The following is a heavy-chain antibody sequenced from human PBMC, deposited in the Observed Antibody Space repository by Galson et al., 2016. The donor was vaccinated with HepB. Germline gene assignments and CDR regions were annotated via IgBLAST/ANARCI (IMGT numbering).Heavy chain of an antibody. Sequence: SETLSLTCAVYGGSFSGYYWSWIRQPPGKGLEWIGEINHSGSTNYNQSLKSRVTISVDTTKNQFSQKLSPVTAADTAVYYCARGASWYSSSWYDDYYYSYMDVCGKGTTVTGSS. CDR3: ARGASWYSSSWYDDYYYSYMDV. CDR2: INHSGST. CDR1: GGSFSGYY. D-gene: IGHD6-13*01. V-gene: IGHV4-34*01. J-gene: IGHJ6*03.